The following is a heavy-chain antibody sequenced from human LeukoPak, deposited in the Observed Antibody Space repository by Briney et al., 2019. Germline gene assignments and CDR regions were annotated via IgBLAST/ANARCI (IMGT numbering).Heavy chain of an antibody. D-gene: IGHD2-2*01. Sequence: PGGSLRLSCAASGFTFDDYGMSWVRQAPGKGLEWVSGINWNGGSTGYADSVKGRFTISRDNAKNSLYLQMNSLRAEDTAVYYCARLGCSSTSCPLGDWFDPWGQGTLVTVSS. J-gene: IGHJ5*02. CDR3: ARLGCSSTSCPLGDWFDP. V-gene: IGHV3-20*04. CDR2: INWNGGST. CDR1: GFTFDDYG.